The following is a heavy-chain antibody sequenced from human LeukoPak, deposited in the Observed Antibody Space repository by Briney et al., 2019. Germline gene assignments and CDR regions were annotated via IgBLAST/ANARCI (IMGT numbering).Heavy chain of an antibody. D-gene: IGHD3-16*02. CDR2: INHSGST. V-gene: IGHV4-34*01. CDR3: ARASTYYDYVWGSYRQRYFDY. Sequence: SETLSLTCAVYGGSFSGYYWSWIRQPPGKGLEWIGEINHSGSTNYNPSLKSRVTISVGTSKNQFSLKLSSVTAADTAVYYCARASTYYDYVWGSYRQRYFDYWGQGTLVTVSS. CDR1: GGSFSGYY. J-gene: IGHJ4*02.